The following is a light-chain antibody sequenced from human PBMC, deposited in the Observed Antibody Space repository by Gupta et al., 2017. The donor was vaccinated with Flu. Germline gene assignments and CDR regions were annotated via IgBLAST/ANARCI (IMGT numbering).Light chain of an antibody. V-gene: IGKV3-20*01. CDR3: QQYGTSPYT. CDR2: GTY. J-gene: IGKJ2*01. CDR1: QSVSSTY. Sequence: ELVLTQSPGPVSLSCGERATLSCRASQSVSSTYLAWYQQKPGQAPRLLMYGTYRRATDIPDRFSGSGSGTDFTLTISRLEPEDSAVYHCQQYGTSPYTFGQGTKLDMK.